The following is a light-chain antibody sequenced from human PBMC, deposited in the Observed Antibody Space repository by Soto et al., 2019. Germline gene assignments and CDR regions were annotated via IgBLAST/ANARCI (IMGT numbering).Light chain of an antibody. CDR2: DTS. Sequence: IRPVPTPLAVSPGESATPSFRATQGIGDTLAWYQHKPGQTPRLLIYDTSTRATGVPTRFSGSRSGAEFTLTINSLQSEDFAVYYCQPYNNWPLTFGGGTKVDIK. V-gene: IGKV3-15*01. J-gene: IGKJ4*01. CDR1: QGIGDT. CDR3: QPYNNWPLT.